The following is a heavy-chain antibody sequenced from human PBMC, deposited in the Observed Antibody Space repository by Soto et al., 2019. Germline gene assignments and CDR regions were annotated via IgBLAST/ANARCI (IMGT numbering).Heavy chain of an antibody. CDR2: ISYDGSNK. CDR3: AKDTQQLAYFDY. CDR1: GFTFSSYG. J-gene: IGHJ4*02. V-gene: IGHV3-30*18. Sequence: GGSLRLSCAASGFTFSSYGMHWVRQAPGKGLEWVAVISYDGSNKYYADSVKGRFTISRDNSKNTLYLQMNSLRAEDTAVYYCAKDTQQLAYFDYWGQGTLVTVSS. D-gene: IGHD6-13*01.